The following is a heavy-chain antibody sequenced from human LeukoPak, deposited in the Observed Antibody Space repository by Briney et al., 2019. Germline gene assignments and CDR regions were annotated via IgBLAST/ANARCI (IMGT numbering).Heavy chain of an antibody. Sequence: PGGSLRLSCAASGFTFSNYGMHWVRQAPGRWLEWVAVIWSDGSNKFYADSMKGRFTISRDNAQNTVDLHMNILRAEDTAVYYCAKDAQRGFDYSNSLDYWGQGTLVTVSS. V-gene: IGHV3-33*06. D-gene: IGHD4-11*01. CDR1: GFTFSNYG. J-gene: IGHJ4*02. CDR2: IWSDGSNK. CDR3: AKDAQRGFDYSNSLDY.